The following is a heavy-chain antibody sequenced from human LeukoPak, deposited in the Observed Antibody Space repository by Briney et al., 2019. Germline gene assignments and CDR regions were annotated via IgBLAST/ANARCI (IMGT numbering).Heavy chain of an antibody. Sequence: GPSVKVSCKASGYTFTGYYIHWVRQAPGQGLEWIGWINPNSGGTKYAQKFQGRVTMTRDTSISTAYMELRRLTADDTAVYYCARGRGPYYCVMDVWGQGTTVSVS. J-gene: IGHJ6*02. CDR2: INPNSGGT. D-gene: IGHD3-10*01. CDR3: ARGRGPYYCVMDV. CDR1: GYTFTGYY. V-gene: IGHV1-2*02.